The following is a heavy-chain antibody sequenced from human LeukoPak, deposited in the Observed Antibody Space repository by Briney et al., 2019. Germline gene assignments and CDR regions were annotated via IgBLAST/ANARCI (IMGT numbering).Heavy chain of an antibody. CDR3: ARVVRGVVTSNWFDP. CDR2: VASSGTS. Sequence: PSETLSLTCTVSGDSLNTYYWTWIRQTPGKELQWIGFVASSGTSNYNPSLKSRLSISIYTSKNQFSLALSSVTPADTAVYYCARVVRGVVTSNWFDPWGQGTLVSVSS. J-gene: IGHJ5*02. D-gene: IGHD2-21*02. CDR1: GDSLNTYY. V-gene: IGHV4-59*01.